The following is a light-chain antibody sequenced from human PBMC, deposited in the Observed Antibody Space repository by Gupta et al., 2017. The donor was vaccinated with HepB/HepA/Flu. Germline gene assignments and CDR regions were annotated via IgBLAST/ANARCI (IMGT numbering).Light chain of an antibody. CDR2: EVS. Sequence: QSALTQPASVSGSPGQSITISCTGTGRDVGGYNLVSWYQQHPGKAPKLIIYEVSRRPSGVSHRFSGSKSGITASLTISGLQAEDEAIYYYCPYASGSTYVIFGGGTKLTFL. V-gene: IGLV2-23*02. CDR3: CPYASGSTYVI. J-gene: IGLJ2*01. CDR1: GRDVGGYNL.